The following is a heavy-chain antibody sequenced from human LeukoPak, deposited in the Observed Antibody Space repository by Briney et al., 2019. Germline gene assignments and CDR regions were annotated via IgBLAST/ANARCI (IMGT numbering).Heavy chain of an antibody. CDR1: GDSITNYY. J-gene: IGHJ4*02. V-gene: IGHV4-59*12. CDR2: VYYNGDT. Sequence: SETLSLTCTVSGDSITNYYWSWIRQPPGKGLEWIGYVYYNGDTNYNPSLKSRVTVSLDASKNQFSLKLSSVTAADTAVYYCARGVVVVDIDYWGQGTLVTVSS. D-gene: IGHD3-22*01. CDR3: ARGVVVVDIDY.